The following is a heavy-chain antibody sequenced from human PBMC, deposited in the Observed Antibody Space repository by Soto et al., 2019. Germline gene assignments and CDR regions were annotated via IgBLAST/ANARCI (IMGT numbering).Heavy chain of an antibody. V-gene: IGHV2-5*02. D-gene: IGHD5-12*01. CDR1: GFSLSTSGVG. J-gene: IGHJ4*02. CDR2: IYWDDDK. CDR3: AHKAAGYRGFKY. Sequence: QITLKESGPTLVKPTQTLTLACTFSGFSLSTSGVGVGWIRQPPGKALEWLALIYWDDDKRYSPSLKSRLTITQDPSKHHVVLTMTNIDPVETPTYYCAHKAAGYRGFKYWGQGTLVTVSS.